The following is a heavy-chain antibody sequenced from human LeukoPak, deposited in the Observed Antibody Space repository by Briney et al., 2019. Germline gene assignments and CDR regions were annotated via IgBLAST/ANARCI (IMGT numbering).Heavy chain of an antibody. CDR3: ARETGGYFDY. J-gene: IGHJ4*02. D-gene: IGHD1-1*01. V-gene: IGHV3-33*01. Sequence: GGSLRLSCAASGFIFSSYGMHWVRQAPGKGLEWVAVIWYDGSNKYYADSVKGRFTISRDNSKNTLCLQMNSLRAEDTAVYYCARETGGYFDYWGQGTLVTVSS. CDR1: GFIFSSYG. CDR2: IWYDGSNK.